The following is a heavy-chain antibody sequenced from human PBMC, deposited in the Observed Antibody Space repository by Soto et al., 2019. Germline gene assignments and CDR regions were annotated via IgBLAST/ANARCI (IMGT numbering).Heavy chain of an antibody. CDR1: GFNFNTYG. J-gene: IGHJ2*01. Sequence: QVQLVESGGGVVQPGGSLRLSCEASGFNFNTYGMHWVRQAPGKGLEWVAVIWFDGTDKYYSDSVKGRFIISRDNSKNTLSLQMNSLRVEDTGVYSCARVGNCNPTTCYKSHWYFDLWGRGTLVTVSS. D-gene: IGHD2-2*02. CDR3: ARVGNCNPTTCYKSHWYFDL. V-gene: IGHV3-33*01. CDR2: IWFDGTDK.